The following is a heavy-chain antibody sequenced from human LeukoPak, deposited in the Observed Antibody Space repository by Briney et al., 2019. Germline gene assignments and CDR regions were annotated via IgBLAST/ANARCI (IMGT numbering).Heavy chain of an antibody. D-gene: IGHD2-15*01. CDR3: ANRGVGYFYMDV. Sequence: GGSLRLSCAASGFTFSNYAMNWVRQAPGRGLEWVSGISISGDNKYYADSAKGRFTISRDNSKNTLYLQMNSLRAEDTAVYFCANRGVGYFYMDVWGKGTTVTVSS. J-gene: IGHJ6*03. CDR2: ISISGDNK. CDR1: GFTFSNYA. V-gene: IGHV3-23*01.